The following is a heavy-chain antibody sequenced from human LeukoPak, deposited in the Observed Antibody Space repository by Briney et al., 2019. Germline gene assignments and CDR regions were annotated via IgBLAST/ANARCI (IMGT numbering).Heavy chain of an antibody. D-gene: IGHD6-19*01. CDR3: ATGNSSRSSDFDY. Sequence: ASVKVSCKAPGYTFTSYDINWVRQATRQGLEWMGWMNPNSANTGYAQKFQGRVTITRNTSISTAYMELSSLRSEDTAVYYCATGNSSRSSDFDYWGQGTLVTVSS. J-gene: IGHJ4*02. CDR2: MNPNSANT. V-gene: IGHV1-8*03. CDR1: GYTFTSYD.